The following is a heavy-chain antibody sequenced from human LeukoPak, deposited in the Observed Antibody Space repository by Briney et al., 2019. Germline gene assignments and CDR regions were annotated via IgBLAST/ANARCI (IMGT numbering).Heavy chain of an antibody. CDR1: GFTFSNYW. CDR3: ARRPFGADY. D-gene: IGHD3-10*01. CDR2: IKEDGTEK. J-gene: IGHJ4*02. V-gene: IGHV3-7*01. Sequence: GGSLRLSCAASGFTFSNYWMGWVRQPPGKGLQWVANIKEDGTEKYYVDSVKGRFTISRDNAKNSVYLQMNSLRVEDTAVYYCARRPFGADYWGQGTLVAVSS.